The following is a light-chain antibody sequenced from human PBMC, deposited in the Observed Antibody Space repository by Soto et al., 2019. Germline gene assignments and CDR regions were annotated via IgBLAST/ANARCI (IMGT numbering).Light chain of an antibody. CDR2: GAS. CDR1: QTVSSN. J-gene: IGKJ1*01. V-gene: IGKV3-15*01. CDR3: QQYNNRPWT. Sequence: EIVMTQSPATLSVSPGGRATVSCRASQTVSSNLVWYQQKPGQAPRLLIYGASTRATGIPARFSGSGSGTEFTLTISSLQSEDCAVYYCQQYNNRPWTFGQGTKVEIK.